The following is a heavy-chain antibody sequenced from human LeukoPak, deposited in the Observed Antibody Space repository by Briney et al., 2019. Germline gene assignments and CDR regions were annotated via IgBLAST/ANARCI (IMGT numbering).Heavy chain of an antibody. D-gene: IGHD3-22*01. CDR1: GYTFTGYY. Sequence: ASVKVSCKASGYTFTGYYMHWVRQAPGQGLEWMGWINPNSGGTNYAQKFQGRVTMTRDTSISTAYMELSGLRSDDTAVYYCAGSSGYEGYAFDIWGQGTMVTVSS. V-gene: IGHV1-2*02. J-gene: IGHJ3*02. CDR2: INPNSGGT. CDR3: AGSSGYEGYAFDI.